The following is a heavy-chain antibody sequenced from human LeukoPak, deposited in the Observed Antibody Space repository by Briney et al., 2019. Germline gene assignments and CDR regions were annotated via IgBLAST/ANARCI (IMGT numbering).Heavy chain of an antibody. CDR1: GFTFSSYS. J-gene: IGHJ4*02. CDR2: ISSSSSTI. V-gene: IGHV3-48*01. D-gene: IGHD6-19*01. Sequence: GGSLILSCAASGFTFSSYSMNWVRQAPGKGLEWVSYISSSSSTIYYADSVKGRFTISRDNAKNSLYLQMNSLRAEDTAVYYCARDPRQWLAPFDYWGQGTLVTVSS. CDR3: ARDPRQWLAPFDY.